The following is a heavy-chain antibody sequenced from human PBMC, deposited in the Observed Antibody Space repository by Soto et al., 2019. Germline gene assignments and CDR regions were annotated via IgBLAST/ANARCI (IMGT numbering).Heavy chain of an antibody. CDR1: GFPFSSYD. CDR2: ISYDGSNK. V-gene: IGHV3-30-3*01. D-gene: IGHD6-13*01. J-gene: IGHJ5*02. Sequence: QVQLVESGGGVVQPGRSLRLSCAASGFPFSSYDMHWVRQAPGKVLEWVAVISYDGSNKYYADSVKGRFTISRDNSKNTLDLQMNSLRAEDTAVYYCAREKAAAGTNWFDPWGQGTLVTVSS. CDR3: AREKAAAGTNWFDP.